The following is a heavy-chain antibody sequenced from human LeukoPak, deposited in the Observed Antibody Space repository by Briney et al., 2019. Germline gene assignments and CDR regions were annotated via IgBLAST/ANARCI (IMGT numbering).Heavy chain of an antibody. J-gene: IGHJ4*02. CDR2: IYTSGST. CDR3: ARAGYSGYDWDFDY. V-gene: IGHV4-61*02. Sequence: PSQTLSLTCTVSGGSLSSGSYYWHWLRQPAGKGLEWIGRIYTSGSTNYNPSLKSRVTILVDTSKNQFSLKLSSVTAADTAVYYCARAGYSGYDWDFDYWGQGTLVTVSS. CDR1: GGSLSSGSYY. D-gene: IGHD5-12*01.